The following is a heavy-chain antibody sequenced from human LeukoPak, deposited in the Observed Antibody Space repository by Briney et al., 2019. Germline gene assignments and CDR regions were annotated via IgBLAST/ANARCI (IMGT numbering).Heavy chain of an antibody. CDR1: GFIFSSYG. D-gene: IGHD6-13*01. J-gene: IGHJ5*02. CDR3: VSSSWFDP. CDR2: IWYDGSNK. V-gene: IGHV3-33*01. Sequence: GRSLRLSCAASGFIFSSYGMHWVRQAPGKGLEWVAVIWYDGSNKNYVDSVKGRFTISRDNSKNTLYLQMSSLRAEDTAVYYCVSSSWFDPWGQGTLVTVSS.